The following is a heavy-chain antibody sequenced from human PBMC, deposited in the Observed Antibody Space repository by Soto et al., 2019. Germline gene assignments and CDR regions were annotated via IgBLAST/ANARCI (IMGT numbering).Heavy chain of an antibody. CDR2: IYYTGRT. Sequence: QVRLQESGPGLVKPSETLSLTCPVSGGSISDYYWSWIRQPPGKGLEWIAYIYYTGRTFYNPSLKGRVTISVDTSKNRCSLKLSSVTAADTAVYYCARKSSIYSTWPLLDYWGRGTLVTVSS. J-gene: IGHJ4*02. V-gene: IGHV4-59*01. D-gene: IGHD6-13*01. CDR1: GGSISDYY. CDR3: ARKSSIYSTWPLLDY.